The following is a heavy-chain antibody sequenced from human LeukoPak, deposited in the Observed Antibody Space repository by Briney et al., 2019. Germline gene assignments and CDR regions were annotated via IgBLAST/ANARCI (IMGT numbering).Heavy chain of an antibody. CDR3: ARVDQDIVVGPAFDP. CDR2: INAGNGNT. Sequence: ASVKVSCKASGYTFTSYAMHWVRQAPGQRLEWMGWINAGNGNTKYSQKFQGRVTITRDTSASTAYMELSSLRSEDTAVYYCARVDQDIVVGPAFDPWAREPWSPSPQ. V-gene: IGHV1-3*01. D-gene: IGHD2-2*01. CDR1: GYTFTSYA. J-gene: IGHJ5*02.